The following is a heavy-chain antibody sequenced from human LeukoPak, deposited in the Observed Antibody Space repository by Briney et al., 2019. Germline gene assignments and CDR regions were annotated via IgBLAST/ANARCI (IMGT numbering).Heavy chain of an antibody. CDR1: RYTFIDYY. V-gene: IGHV1-2*02. D-gene: IGHD1-26*01. CDR2: VNPNSADT. CDR3: SRGRRILVGDTNAGDFFDY. J-gene: IGHJ4*02. Sequence: ASVKVSCKASRYTFIDYYIHWVRQAPGQGLEWMGWVNPNSADTHYAQRFQGRVTMTRDTSISTAYMELSRLRSDDTDVYYCSRGRRILVGDTNAGDFFDYWGQGTLVTVSS.